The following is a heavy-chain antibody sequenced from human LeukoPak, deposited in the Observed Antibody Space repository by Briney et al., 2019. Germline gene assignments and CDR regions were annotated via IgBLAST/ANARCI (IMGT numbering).Heavy chain of an antibody. J-gene: IGHJ4*02. Sequence: PSETLSLTCAVSGYSISSGYYWGWIRQPPGKGLEWIGSIYYSGSTYYNLSLKSRVTISVDTSKNQFSLKLSSVTAADTAVYYCARQGIYSSGWYYFDYWGQGTLVTVSS. D-gene: IGHD6-19*01. V-gene: IGHV4-38-2*01. CDR2: IYYSGST. CDR1: GYSISSGYY. CDR3: ARQGIYSSGWYYFDY.